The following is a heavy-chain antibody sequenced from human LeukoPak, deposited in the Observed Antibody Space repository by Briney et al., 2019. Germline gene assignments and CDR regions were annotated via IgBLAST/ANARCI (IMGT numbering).Heavy chain of an antibody. Sequence: GGSLRLSCAASGFTFSRFSMNWVRQAPGKGLERVSSISSSSDVYYADSLKGRFTISRDNAKNSLYLQMNSLRADDTAVYYCARGIAVAAPDYWGQGSLVTVSS. V-gene: IGHV3-21*01. CDR3: ARGIAVAAPDY. CDR2: ISSSSDV. D-gene: IGHD6-19*01. J-gene: IGHJ4*02. CDR1: GFTFSRFS.